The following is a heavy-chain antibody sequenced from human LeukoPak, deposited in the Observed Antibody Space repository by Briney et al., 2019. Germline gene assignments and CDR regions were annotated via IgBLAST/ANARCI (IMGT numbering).Heavy chain of an antibody. CDR2: INPSGGST. V-gene: IGHV1-46*03. CDR3: ARVSPLKIIAVADADDY. CDR1: GYTFTSYY. D-gene: IGHD6-19*01. J-gene: IGHJ4*02. Sequence: GASVKVSCKASGYTFTSYYMHWVRQAPGQGLEWMGIINPSGGSTSYAQKFQGRVTMTRDTSTSTVYMELSSLRSEDTAVYYCARVSPLKIIAVADADDYWGQGTLATVSS.